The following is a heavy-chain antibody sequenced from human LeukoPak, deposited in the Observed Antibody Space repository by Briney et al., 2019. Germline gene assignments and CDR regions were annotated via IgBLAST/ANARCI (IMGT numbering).Heavy chain of an antibody. CDR2: ISDSGRTT. V-gene: IGHV3-48*03. D-gene: IGHD7-27*01. CDR3: ARMRAGDPFVNDAFDI. Sequence: GGSLRLSCAVSGLTFSNFKMNWVRQAPGKGLEWVSYISDSGRTTFYADSVKGRFTVSRDNAKNLLYLQMNSLRAEDTAVYYCARMRAGDPFVNDAFDIWGQGTMVTVSS. J-gene: IGHJ3*02. CDR1: GLTFSNFK.